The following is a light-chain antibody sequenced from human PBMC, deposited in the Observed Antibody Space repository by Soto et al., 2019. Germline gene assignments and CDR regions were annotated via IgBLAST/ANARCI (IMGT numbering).Light chain of an antibody. CDR1: QSISSW. V-gene: IGKV1-5*01. CDR3: QQYNSHLT. CDR2: DAS. J-gene: IGKJ1*01. Sequence: IQMTQSPSTLSASLGDRGASTCRASQSISSWLAWYQQKPGDAPKLLIYDASSLESGVPSRFSGSGSGTELTLTIRSMTPDDFATYYCQQYNSHLTFCQGTKVDIK.